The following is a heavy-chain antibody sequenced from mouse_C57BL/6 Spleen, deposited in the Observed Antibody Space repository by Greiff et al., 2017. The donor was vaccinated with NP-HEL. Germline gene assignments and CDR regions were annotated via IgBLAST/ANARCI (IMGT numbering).Heavy chain of an antibody. CDR2: INPSSGYT. CDR1: GYTFTSYW. V-gene: IGHV1-7*01. CDR3: ARWNTTVDYAMDY. D-gene: IGHD1-1*01. Sequence: LKQEGDEVAKPGASVKLSCKASGYTFTSYWMHWVKQRPGQGREWMGYINPSSGYTKYNQTFKDKATLTADKYSSTAYMQLSSLTYEDSAVYSCARWNTTVDYAMDYWGQGTSVTVSS. J-gene: IGHJ4*01.